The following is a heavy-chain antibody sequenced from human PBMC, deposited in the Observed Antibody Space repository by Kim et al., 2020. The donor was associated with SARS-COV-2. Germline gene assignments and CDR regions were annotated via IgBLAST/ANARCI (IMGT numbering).Heavy chain of an antibody. Sequence: ITNCADSVKGRFTISRDNSKDILYLQMNSLRAEDTALYFCTRGTVSAWYDFWGQGTLVTVSS. J-gene: IGHJ5*01. D-gene: IGHD2-2*01. V-gene: IGHV3-23*05. CDR2: IT. CDR3: TRGTVSAWYDF.